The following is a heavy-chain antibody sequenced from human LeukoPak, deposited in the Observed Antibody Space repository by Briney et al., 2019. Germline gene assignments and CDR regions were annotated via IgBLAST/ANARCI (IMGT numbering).Heavy chain of an antibody. CDR1: GGSISSTSYY. D-gene: IGHD3-3*01. V-gene: IGHV4-39*07. J-gene: IGHJ5*02. CDR2: IYYSGST. CDR3: ARSTIFGVVANWFDP. Sequence: PSETLSLTCTVSGGSISSTSYYWGWIRQPPGKGLEWIGIIYYSGSTNYNPSLKSRVTISVDTSKNQFSLKLSSVTAADTAVYYCARSTIFGVVANWFDPWGQGTLVTVSS.